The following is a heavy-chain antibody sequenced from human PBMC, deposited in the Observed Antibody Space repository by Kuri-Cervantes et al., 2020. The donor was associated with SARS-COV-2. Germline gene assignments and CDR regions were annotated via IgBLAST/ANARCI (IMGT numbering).Heavy chain of an antibody. J-gene: IGHJ5*02. CDR3: AQAPSRGAWFDP. CDR2: INPSGGST. V-gene: IGHV1-46*01. CDR1: GYTFTGYY. Sequence: ASVKVSCKASGYTFTGYYMHWVRQAPGQGLEWMGWINPSGGSTSYAQKFQGRVTMTRDTSTSTVYMELSSLRSEDTAVYYCAQAPSRGAWFDPWGQGTLVTVSS.